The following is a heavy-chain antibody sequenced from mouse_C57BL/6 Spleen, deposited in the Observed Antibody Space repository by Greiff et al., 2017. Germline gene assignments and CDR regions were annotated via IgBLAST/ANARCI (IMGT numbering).Heavy chain of an antibody. CDR2: IYPGDGDT. J-gene: IGHJ1*03. CDR3: AREGVYPGYFDG. V-gene: IGHV1-82*01. D-gene: IGHD2-1*01. Sequence: QVQLQQSGPELVKPGASVKISCKASGYAFSSSWMNWVKQRPGKGLEWIGRIYPGDGDTNYNGKFKGKATLTADKSSSTAYMQLSSLTSEDSAVYFCAREGVYPGYFDGWGTGTTVTVSS. CDR1: GYAFSSSW.